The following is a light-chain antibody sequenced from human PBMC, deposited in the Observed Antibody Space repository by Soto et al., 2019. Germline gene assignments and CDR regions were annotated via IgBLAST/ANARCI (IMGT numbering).Light chain of an antibody. Sequence: EIVLTQSPATLSLSPGERATLSCRASQSVSSYLAWYQQKPGQAPRLLIYDASNRATGIPARFSGSGSGTDFTLTISRLEPEDFAVYFCQQHGNSPLTFGQGHDWRL. V-gene: IGKV3-11*01. CDR3: QQHGNSPLT. CDR1: QSVSSY. J-gene: IGKJ5*01. CDR2: DAS.